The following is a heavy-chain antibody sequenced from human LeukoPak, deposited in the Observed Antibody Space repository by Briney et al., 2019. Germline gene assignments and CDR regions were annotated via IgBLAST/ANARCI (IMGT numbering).Heavy chain of an antibody. J-gene: IGHJ4*02. Sequence: SETLSLTCTVSGGSISSSSYYWGWIRQPPGKGLEWIGSIYYSGSTYYNPSLKSRFTISVTTSKNQFSLKLSPLTTAAPAAYYWASPQGAFDYWGQGTLVTVSS. CDR2: IYYSGST. CDR3: ASPQGAFDY. V-gene: IGHV4-39*01. CDR1: GGSISSSSYY.